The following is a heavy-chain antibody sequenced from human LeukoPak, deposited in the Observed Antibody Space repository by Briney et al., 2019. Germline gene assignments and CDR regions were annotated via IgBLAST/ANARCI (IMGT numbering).Heavy chain of an antibody. CDR1: GFTFDDYA. CDR2: ISWNSGSI. J-gene: IGHJ6*03. V-gene: IGHV3-9*01. CDR3: AGSGREHFDWLSPTIYYYYMDV. D-gene: IGHD3-9*01. Sequence: PGGSLRLSCAASGFTFDDYAMHWVRQAPGKGLEWVSGISWNSGSIGYADSVKGRFTISRDNAKNSLYLQMNSLRSEDTAVYYCAGSGREHFDWLSPTIYYYYMDVWGKGTTVTISS.